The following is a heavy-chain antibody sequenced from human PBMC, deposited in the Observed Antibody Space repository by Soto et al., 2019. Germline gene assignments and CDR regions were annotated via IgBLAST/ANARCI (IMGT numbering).Heavy chain of an antibody. CDR2: ITSSSTTI. CDR3: ASDTHSDWGEDWFDP. D-gene: IGHD3-16*01. V-gene: IGHV3-48*01. CDR1: GFTFSSCS. J-gene: IGHJ5*02. Sequence: GGSLRLSCAASGFTFSSCSMNWVRQAPGKGLEWISYITSSSTTIYYADSVKGRFTISRDNAKNSLYLQMNSLRIEDTAVYYCASDTHSDWGEDWFDPWGQGTLVTVSS.